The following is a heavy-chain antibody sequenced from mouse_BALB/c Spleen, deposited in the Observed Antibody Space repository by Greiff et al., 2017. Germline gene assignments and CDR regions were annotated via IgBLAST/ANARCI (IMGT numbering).Heavy chain of an antibody. CDR3: ARDGGADGYYFDY. J-gene: IGHJ2*01. Sequence: EVQVVESGGGLVQPGGSRKLSCAASGFTFSDYGMAWVRQAPGKGPEWVAFISNLAYSIYYADTVTGRFTISRENAKNTLYLEMSSLRSEDTAMYYCARDGGADGYYFDYWGQGTTLTVSS. CDR1: GFTFSDYG. D-gene: IGHD2-3*01. V-gene: IGHV5-15*02. CDR2: ISNLAYSI.